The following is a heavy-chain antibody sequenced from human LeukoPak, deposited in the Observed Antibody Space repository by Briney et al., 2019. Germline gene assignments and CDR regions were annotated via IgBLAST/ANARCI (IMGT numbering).Heavy chain of an antibody. D-gene: IGHD4-17*01. CDR2: ISHTGTT. J-gene: IGHJ4*02. CDR3: ARNRSVTTTPGFDH. V-gene: IGHV4-39*07. Sequence: SETLSLTCAVSGASITIPDYYWGWIRLPPGKGLEWIGTISHTGTTYYNPSLKSRVTISVDTSKNQFSLMLNSVTAADTAVYYCARNRSVTTTPGFDHWGQGTLVTVSS. CDR1: GASITIPDYY.